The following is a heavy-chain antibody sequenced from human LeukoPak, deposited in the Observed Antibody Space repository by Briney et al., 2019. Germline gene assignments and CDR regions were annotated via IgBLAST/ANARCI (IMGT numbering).Heavy chain of an antibody. J-gene: IGHJ4*02. V-gene: IGHV4-4*07. D-gene: IGHD2-2*01. CDR3: ARQTEVVPAAIDY. CDR1: GGSTSSYY. CDR2: IYTSENT. Sequence: SETLSLTCTVSGGSTSSYYWSWIRQPAGKGLEWIGRIYTSENTNYNPSLKSRVTMSEDTSKNQISLKLTSVTAADTAVYYCARQTEVVPAAIDYWGQGTLVTVSS.